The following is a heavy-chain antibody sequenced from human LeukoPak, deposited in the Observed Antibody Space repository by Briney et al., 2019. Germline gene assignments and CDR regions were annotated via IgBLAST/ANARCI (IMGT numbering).Heavy chain of an antibody. D-gene: IGHD2-2*01. CDR3: AKDYAYCSSTSCYYYYYGMDV. CDR2: ISYDGSNK. J-gene: IGHJ6*02. Sequence: PGGSLRLSCAASGFTFSSYGMHWVRQDPGKGLEWVAVISYDGSNKYYADSVKGRFTISRDNSKNTLYLQMNSLRAEDTAVYYCAKDYAYCSSTSCYYYYYGMDVWGQGTTVTVSS. CDR1: GFTFSSYG. V-gene: IGHV3-30*18.